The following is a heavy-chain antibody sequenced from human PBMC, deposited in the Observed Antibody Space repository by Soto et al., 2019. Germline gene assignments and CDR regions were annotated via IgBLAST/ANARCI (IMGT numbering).Heavy chain of an antibody. V-gene: IGHV4-34*01. CDR2: INHSGST. J-gene: IGHJ6*02. Sequence: PSETLSLTCAVYGGSFSGYYWSWIRQPPGKGLEWIGEINHSGSTNYNPSLKGRVTISVDTSKNQFSLKLSSVTAADTAVYYCARGRRGGGYPNYYYYYGMDVWGQGTTVTVSS. CDR3: ARGRRGGGYPNYYYYYGMDV. CDR1: GGSFSGYY. D-gene: IGHD5-12*01.